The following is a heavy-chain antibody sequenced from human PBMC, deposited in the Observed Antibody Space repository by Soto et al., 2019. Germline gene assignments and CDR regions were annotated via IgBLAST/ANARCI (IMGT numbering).Heavy chain of an antibody. CDR1: GFTVSNNY. CDR2: IYSGGST. CDR3: ARGGPATSSRFDP. D-gene: IGHD1-26*01. J-gene: IGHJ5*02. V-gene: IGHV3-66*01. Sequence: EVQLVESGGGLVQPGGSPRLSCAASGFTVSNNYINWVRQAPGKGLEWVSVIYSGGSTYYADSVKGRFTISRDNSKNTLYLQMNSLRAEDTAVYYCARGGPATSSRFDPWGQGTLVTVSS.